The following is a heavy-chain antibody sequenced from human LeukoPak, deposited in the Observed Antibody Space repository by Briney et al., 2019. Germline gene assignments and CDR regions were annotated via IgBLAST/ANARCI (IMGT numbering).Heavy chain of an antibody. CDR3: ARGNRSPDY. D-gene: IGHD6-13*01. CDR2: IYHSGST. J-gene: IGHJ4*02. V-gene: IGHV4-38-2*02. Sequence: SETLSLTCTVSGYSISSGYYWGWIRQPPGKGLEWIGSIYHSGSTYYNPSLKSRVTISVDTSKNQFSLKLSSVTAADTAVYYCARGNRSPDYWGQGTLVTVSS. CDR1: GYSISSGYY.